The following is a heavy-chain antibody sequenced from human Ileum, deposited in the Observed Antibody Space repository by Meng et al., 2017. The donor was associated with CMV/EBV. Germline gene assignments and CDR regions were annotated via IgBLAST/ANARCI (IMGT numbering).Heavy chain of an antibody. D-gene: IGHD5-24*01. CDR2: VQNTGST. CDR1: GGSMHNYC. J-gene: IGHJ4*02. V-gene: IGHV4-59*01. CDR3: AGGLGWLPRD. Sequence: HVQLQESGPGLGKSSGTLPPTCTVFGGSMHNYCFSWIRHPPGKGLEWLGLVQNTGSTKYNPSLMSRVAISEDPSKKQISLKLHSATAADTAVYYCAGGLGWLPRDWGQGTLVTVSS.